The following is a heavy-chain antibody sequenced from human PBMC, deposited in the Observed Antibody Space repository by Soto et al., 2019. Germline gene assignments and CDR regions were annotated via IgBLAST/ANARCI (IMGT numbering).Heavy chain of an antibody. V-gene: IGHV4-4*02. CDR3: ARKVTIFGVVTKNWFDP. Sequence: SETLSLTCAVSCGSISSSNWWSWVRQPPGKGLEWIGEIYHSGSTNYNPSLKSRVTISVDKSKNQFSLKLSSVTAADTAVYYCARKVTIFGVVTKNWFDPWGHGTLGTVS. CDR1: CGSISSSNW. J-gene: IGHJ5*02. CDR2: IYHSGST. D-gene: IGHD3-3*01.